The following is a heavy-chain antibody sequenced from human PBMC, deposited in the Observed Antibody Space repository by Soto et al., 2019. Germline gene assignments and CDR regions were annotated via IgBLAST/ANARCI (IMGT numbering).Heavy chain of an antibody. D-gene: IGHD6-6*01. CDR3: SKWVFYSSSYNLPSLG. Sequence: PGGSLRLSCAASGFTFSNFAMHWVRQAPGKGLEWVAVMSHDGRNSYYAESVKGRFTVSRDNSKNTLYLQLTRLRAEDTAVYYCSKWVFYSSSYNLPSLGWGQGTLLTSPQ. V-gene: IGHV3-30-3*02. J-gene: IGHJ4*02. CDR2: MSHDGRNS. CDR1: GFTFSNFA.